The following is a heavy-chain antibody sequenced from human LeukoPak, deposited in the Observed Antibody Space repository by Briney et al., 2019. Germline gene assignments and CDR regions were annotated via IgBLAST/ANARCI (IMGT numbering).Heavy chain of an antibody. CDR2: IIPMFGTA. D-gene: IGHD3-9*01. CDR1: GYTFSSYA. Sequence: SVKVSCKASGYTFSSYAMSWVRQAPGQGLKWMGGIIPMFGTANYAQKFQGRVKITADISTSTAYMELSSLRSEDTAVYYCARGADWQLLEYYYYYMDVWGKGTTVTVSS. CDR3: ARGADWQLLEYYYYYMDV. J-gene: IGHJ6*03. V-gene: IGHV1-69*06.